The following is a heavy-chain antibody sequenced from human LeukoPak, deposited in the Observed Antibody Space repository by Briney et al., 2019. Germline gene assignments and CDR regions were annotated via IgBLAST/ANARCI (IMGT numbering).Heavy chain of an antibody. J-gene: IGHJ4*02. V-gene: IGHV4-59*01. CDR3: ATFDSYGFDY. D-gene: IGHD5-18*01. CDR2: IYYSGST. Sequence: SETLSLTCTVSGGSISSYYWSWIRRPPGKGLEWIGYIYYSGSTNYNPSLKSRVTISVDTSKNQFSLKLSSVTAADTAVYYCATFDSYGFDYWGQGTLVTVPS. CDR1: GGSISSYY.